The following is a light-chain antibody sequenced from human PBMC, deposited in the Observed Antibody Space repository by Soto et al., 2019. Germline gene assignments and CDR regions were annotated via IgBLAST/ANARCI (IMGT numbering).Light chain of an antibody. CDR2: GVS. CDR3: SSYTSSSTLRV. CDR1: SSDVGGYNY. V-gene: IGLV2-14*01. Sequence: QSALTQPASVSGSPGQSITISCTGTSSDVGGYNYVSWYQQHPGKAPKLMIYGVSNRPSGISNRFSGSKSGNTASLTISGLHAEDEADYYCSSYTSSSTLRVFGGGTKVTVL. J-gene: IGLJ3*02.